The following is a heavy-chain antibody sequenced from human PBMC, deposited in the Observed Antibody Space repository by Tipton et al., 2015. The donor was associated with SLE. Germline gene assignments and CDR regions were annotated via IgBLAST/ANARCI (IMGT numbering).Heavy chain of an antibody. CDR1: GGSISSGDYY. Sequence: TLSLTCSVSGGSISSGDYYWSWIRQPAGKGLEWLGRIHPSGNTNYNPSLKSRVTTSMDKSKNQFSLRLTSVTAADTAVYYCVRKGYTSGWYGDFDYWGQGALVTVSS. CDR3: VRKGYTSGWYGDFDY. J-gene: IGHJ4*02. CDR2: IHPSGNT. V-gene: IGHV4-61*02. D-gene: IGHD6-19*01.